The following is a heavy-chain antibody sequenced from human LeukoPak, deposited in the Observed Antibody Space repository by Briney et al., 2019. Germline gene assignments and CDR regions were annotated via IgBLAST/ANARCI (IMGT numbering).Heavy chain of an antibody. J-gene: IGHJ3*02. V-gene: IGHV3-48*03. Sequence: PGGSLRLSCAASEFTFTSYELNWVRQAPGKWLEWVSYISSSGNTISYADSVKGRFTISRDNAKNSLSLQVISLRAEDTAVYYCARGPSIAARYDAFDIWGQGTMVTVSS. CDR1: EFTFTSYE. CDR3: ARGPSIAARYDAFDI. CDR2: ISSSGNTI. D-gene: IGHD6-6*01.